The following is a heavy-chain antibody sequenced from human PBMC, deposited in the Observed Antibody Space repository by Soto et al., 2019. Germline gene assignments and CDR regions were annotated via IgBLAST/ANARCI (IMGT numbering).Heavy chain of an antibody. J-gene: IGHJ6*03. CDR1: VGSISSSSYY. CDR3: ARQRGTSGWWDYYYYYMDV. Sequence: SETLSLTCTVSVGSISSSSYYWGWIRQPPGKGLEWIGSIYYSGSTYYNPSLKSRVTISVDTSKNQFSLKLSSVTAADTAVYYCARQRGTSGWWDYYYYYMDVWGKGTTVTVSS. CDR2: IYYSGST. V-gene: IGHV4-39*01. D-gene: IGHD6-19*01.